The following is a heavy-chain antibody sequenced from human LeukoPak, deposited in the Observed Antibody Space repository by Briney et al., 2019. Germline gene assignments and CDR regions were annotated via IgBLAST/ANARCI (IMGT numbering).Heavy chain of an antibody. V-gene: IGHV3-53*05. CDR2: IYSGGST. CDR1: GFTVSSNY. CDR3: ARGLYDSSGYYWPRPPAGDFDY. Sequence: SGGSLRLSCAASGFTVSSNYMSWVRQAPGKGLEWVSVIYSGGSTYYADSVKGRFTISRDNSKNTLYLQMNSLRAEDTAVYYCARGLYDSSGYYWPRPPAGDFDYWGQGTLVTVSS. J-gene: IGHJ4*02. D-gene: IGHD3-22*01.